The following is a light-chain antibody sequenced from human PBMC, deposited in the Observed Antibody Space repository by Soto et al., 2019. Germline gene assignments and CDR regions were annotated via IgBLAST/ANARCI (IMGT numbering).Light chain of an antibody. CDR3: QQYGSSPWT. V-gene: IGKV3-20*01. CDR2: GAS. CDR1: QSVSNNY. J-gene: IGKJ1*01. Sequence: EIVLAQSPGTLSLSPGERATLSCRASQSVSNNYLAWYQQKPGQAPRLLIYGASSRATGTPDRFSGSGSGTDFTLTISRLEPEDFAVYYCQQYGSSPWTVGQGTKVDSK.